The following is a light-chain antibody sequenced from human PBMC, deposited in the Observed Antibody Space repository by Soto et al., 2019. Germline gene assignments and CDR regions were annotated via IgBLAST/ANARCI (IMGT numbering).Light chain of an antibody. J-gene: IGLJ2*01. CDR3: AAWDASLNGVV. CDR2: DN. Sequence: QSVLTQPPSASGTPGQRVNISCSGSSSNIGSNPVSWYQQLPGTAPKLLIYDNERPSGVPDRFSGSKSGTSASLAISGLQSEDEADYYCAAWDASLNGVVFGGGTKLTVL. CDR1: SSNIGSNP. V-gene: IGLV1-44*01.